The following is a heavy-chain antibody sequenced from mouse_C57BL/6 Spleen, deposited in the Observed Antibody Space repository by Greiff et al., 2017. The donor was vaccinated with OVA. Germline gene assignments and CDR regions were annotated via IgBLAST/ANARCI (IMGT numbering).Heavy chain of an antibody. Sequence: VQLQQSGAELVTSGSSVKISCKASGPHLPLYSMNWVKQRPGKGLEWIGQIYPGDGDTNYNGKFKGKATLTADKSSSTAYMQLSSLTSEDSAVYFCAREGASPAMDYWGQGTSVTVSS. D-gene: IGHD6-1*01. CDR3: AREGASPAMDY. J-gene: IGHJ4*01. CDR1: GPHLPLYS. V-gene: IGHV1-80*01. CDR2: IYPGDGDT.